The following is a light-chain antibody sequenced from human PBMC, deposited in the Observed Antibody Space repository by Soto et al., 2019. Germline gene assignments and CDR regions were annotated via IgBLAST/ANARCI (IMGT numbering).Light chain of an antibody. CDR3: QQYGSSPWT. V-gene: IGKV3-20*01. CDR2: GAS. J-gene: IGKJ1*01. Sequence: ESGLTQSPGTLSLSPGERATLSCRASQTIRSNYLAWYQQRPGQAPRLLIYGASSRATDIPDRFSGSASGTDFTLTILRLEPEDFAVYYCQQYGSSPWTFGQGTKV. CDR1: QTIRSNY.